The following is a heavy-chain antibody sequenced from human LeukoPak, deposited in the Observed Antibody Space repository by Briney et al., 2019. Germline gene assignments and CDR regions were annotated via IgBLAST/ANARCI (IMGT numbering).Heavy chain of an antibody. D-gene: IGHD3-9*01. CDR3: AGDEMLTGYYVD. CDR1: GFTFSSYG. CDR2: ISYDGSNK. V-gene: IGHV3-30*03. Sequence: GGYLRLSCAASGFTFSSYGMHWVRQAPGKGREWVAVISYDGSNKYYADSVKGRFTISRDNSKNTLYLQMNSLRAEDTAVYYCAGDEMLTGYYVDWGQGTLVTVSS. J-gene: IGHJ4*02.